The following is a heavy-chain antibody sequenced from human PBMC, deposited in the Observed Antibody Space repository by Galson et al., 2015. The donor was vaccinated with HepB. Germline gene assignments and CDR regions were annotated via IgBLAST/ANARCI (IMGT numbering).Heavy chain of an antibody. D-gene: IGHD6-19*01. CDR1: GFTFSICW. CDR2: IRQDGGEK. J-gene: IGHJ4*02. V-gene: IGHV3-7*03. CDR3: ARDANGDSSGWSVSHYFDY. Sequence: SLRLSCAASGFTFSICWMSWVRQAPGKGLEWVANIRQDGGEKYYVDSVKGRFTISRDNAKNSLYLQMNSPRAEDTAVYYCARDANGDSSGWSVSHYFDYWGQGALVTVSS.